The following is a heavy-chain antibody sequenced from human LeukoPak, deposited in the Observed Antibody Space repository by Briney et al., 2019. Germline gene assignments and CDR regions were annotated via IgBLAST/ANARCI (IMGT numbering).Heavy chain of an antibody. J-gene: IGHJ4*02. V-gene: IGHV1-2*02. CDR1: GYTFIDYY. Sequence: GASVKVSCKASGYTFIDYYIHWVRQAPGQGLEWMGWINPNAGGTNYAQKFQGRVTMAWDTSITTTYMELSRLTSDDTAVYYCARAHTTGWYWGQATQVTVST. CDR3: ARAHTTGWY. CDR2: INPNAGGT. D-gene: IGHD6-19*01.